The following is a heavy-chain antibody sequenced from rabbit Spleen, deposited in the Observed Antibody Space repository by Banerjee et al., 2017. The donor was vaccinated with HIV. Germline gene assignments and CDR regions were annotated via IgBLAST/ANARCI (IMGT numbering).Heavy chain of an antibody. CDR1: GFSFSSGYY. CDR2: VGSGSGST. D-gene: IGHD6-1*01. J-gene: IGHJ4*01. Sequence: QSLEESGGGLVKPGGSLTLTCKASGFSFSSGYYMSWVRQAPGKGLEWIGCVGSGSGSTWYASWAKGRFTISKTSSTTVTLQMTSLTAADTATYFCASAYSDIYFNLWGPGTLVTVS. CDR3: ASAYSDIYFNL. V-gene: IGHV1S40*01.